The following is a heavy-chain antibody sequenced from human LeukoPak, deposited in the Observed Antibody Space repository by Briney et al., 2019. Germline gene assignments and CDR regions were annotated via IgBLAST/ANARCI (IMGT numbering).Heavy chain of an antibody. CDR2: INPSGGST. J-gene: IGHJ2*01. D-gene: IGHD4-17*01. Sequence: ASVKVSCKASGYIFTSYSMHWVRQAPGQGLEWMGLINPSGGSTRYAQKFQGRVTMARDMSTSTVYMELSSLRSGDTAVYYCARDLYDYGDWYFDLWGRGTLVTVSS. CDR1: GYIFTSYS. V-gene: IGHV1-46*01. CDR3: ARDLYDYGDWYFDL.